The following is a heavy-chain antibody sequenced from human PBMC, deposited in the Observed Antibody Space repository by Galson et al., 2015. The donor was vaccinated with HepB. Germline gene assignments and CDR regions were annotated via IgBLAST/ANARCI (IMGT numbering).Heavy chain of an antibody. J-gene: IGHJ4*02. CDR3: AKDGTGSSSHFDY. D-gene: IGHD6-6*01. V-gene: IGHV3-23*01. Sequence: SLRLSCAASGFTFSSYAMSWVRQAPGKGLEWVSAISGSGGSTYYADSVKGRFTISRDNSKNTLYLQMNSLRAEDTAVYYCAKDGTGSSSHFDYWGQGTLVTVSS. CDR1: GFTFSSYA. CDR2: ISGSGGST.